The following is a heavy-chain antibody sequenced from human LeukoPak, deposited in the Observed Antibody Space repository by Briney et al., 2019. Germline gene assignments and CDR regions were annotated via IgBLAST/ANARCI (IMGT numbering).Heavy chain of an antibody. Sequence: SETLSLTCSVSGYSISSAYYWAWIRQPPGKGLEWIGSISHSAVTYYNPSLQSRVTISLDTSKNQLSLKLTSVTAADTAVYYCGREGKLNYGILVSWGQGTLVTVSS. CDR1: GYSISSAYY. D-gene: IGHD2-15*01. J-gene: IGHJ5*02. CDR2: ISHSAVT. V-gene: IGHV4-38-2*02. CDR3: GREGKLNYGILVS.